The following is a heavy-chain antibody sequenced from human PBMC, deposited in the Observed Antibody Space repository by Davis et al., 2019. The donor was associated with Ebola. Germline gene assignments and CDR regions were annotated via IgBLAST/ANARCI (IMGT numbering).Heavy chain of an antibody. CDR3: ARAESQGYFYYYMDV. Sequence: SETLSLTCAVYGGSFSGYYWSWVRQPPGRGLEWIGEIYHSGSTNYNPSLKSRVTISVDKSKNQFSLRLTSVTAADTAVYYCARAESQGYFYYYMDVWGKGTTVSVSS. CDR2: IYHSGST. J-gene: IGHJ6*03. CDR1: GGSFSGYY. V-gene: IGHV4-34*01.